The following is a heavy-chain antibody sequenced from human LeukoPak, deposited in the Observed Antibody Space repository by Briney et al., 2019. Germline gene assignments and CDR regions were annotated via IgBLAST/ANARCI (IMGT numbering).Heavy chain of an antibody. V-gene: IGHV4-34*01. CDR2: INHSGST. CDR3: ARIDPRGYSYGYGY. D-gene: IGHD5-18*01. J-gene: IGHJ4*02. Sequence: GSLRLSCAASGFTFSSYSINWVRQPPGKGLEWIGEINHSGSTNYNPSLKSRVTISVDTSKNQFSLKLSSVTAADTAVYYCARIDPRGYSYGYGYWGQGTLVTVSS. CDR1: GFTFSSYS.